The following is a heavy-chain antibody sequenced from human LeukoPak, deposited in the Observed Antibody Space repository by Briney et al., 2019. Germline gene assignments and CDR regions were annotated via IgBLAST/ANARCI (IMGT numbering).Heavy chain of an antibody. CDR3: AKEETYYDFWSGYSETPYYYYMDV. V-gene: IGHV3-20*04. D-gene: IGHD3-3*01. CDR1: GFTFDDYG. CDR2: INWNGGST. J-gene: IGHJ6*03. Sequence: GGSLRLSCAASGFTFDDYGMSWVRQAPGKGLEWVSGINWNGGSTGYADSVKGRFTISRDNAKNSLYLQMNSLRAEDTAVYYCAKEETYYDFWSGYSETPYYYYMDVWGKGTTVTVSS.